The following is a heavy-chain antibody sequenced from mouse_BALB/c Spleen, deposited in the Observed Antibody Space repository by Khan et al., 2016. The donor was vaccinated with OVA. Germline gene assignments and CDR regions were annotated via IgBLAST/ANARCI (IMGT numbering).Heavy chain of an antibody. J-gene: IGHJ2*01. D-gene: IGHD4-1*01. CDR1: GYIFTNYV. CDR2: INPHNGGT. Sequence: LQQSGPELVKPGASVKMSCKPSGYIFTNYVLHWVKQKPGQGLEWIGYINPHNGGTKYNEKFKGKATLASDKSSITAYMELSSLTSEDSAVYYCARGNWQSYYFDYWGQGTTLTLSS. V-gene: IGHV1S136*01. CDR3: ARGNWQSYYFDY.